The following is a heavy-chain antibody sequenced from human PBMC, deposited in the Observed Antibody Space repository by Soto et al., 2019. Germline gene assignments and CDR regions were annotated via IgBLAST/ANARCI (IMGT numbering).Heavy chain of an antibody. CDR1: GGSINTFY. CDR3: ARDRYYDFWSGPGLYGMDV. D-gene: IGHD3-3*01. CDR2: IFSSGST. J-gene: IGHJ6*02. V-gene: IGHV4-4*07. Sequence: SETLSLTCTVSGGSINTFYWSWVRQPAGKGLEWIGRIFSSGSTSFNPSLESRVAMSVDTSKNHFSLNLSSVTAADMAVYYCARDRYYDFWSGPGLYGMDVWGQGTTVTVSS.